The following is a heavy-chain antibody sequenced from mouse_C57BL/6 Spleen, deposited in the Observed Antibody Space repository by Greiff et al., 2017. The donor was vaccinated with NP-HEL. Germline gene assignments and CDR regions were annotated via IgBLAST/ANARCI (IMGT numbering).Heavy chain of an antibody. D-gene: IGHD6-1*01. V-gene: IGHV1-26*01. CDR1: GYTFTDYY. CDR3: ARKPLSYAMDY. Sequence: EVQLQQSGPELVKPGASVKISCKASGYTFTDYYMNWVKQSHGKSLEWIGDINPNNGGTSYNQKFKGKATLTVDKSSSTAYMELRSLTSEDSAVYYCARKPLSYAMDYWGQGTSVTVSS. CDR2: INPNNGGT. J-gene: IGHJ4*01.